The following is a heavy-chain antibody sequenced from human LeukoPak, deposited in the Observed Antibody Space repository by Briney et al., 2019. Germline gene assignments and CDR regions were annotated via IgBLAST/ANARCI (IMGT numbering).Heavy chain of an antibody. CDR3: ARGQEYYYDSSAYSKFDY. Sequence: PGGSLRLSCATSGFTFSSYSMNWVRQAPGKGLEWVSFISSSSNYIYYADSVKGRFTISRDNAKKSLYLQMDSLRAGDTALYYCARGQEYYYDSSAYSKFDYWGQGTLVTVSS. V-gene: IGHV3-21*01. D-gene: IGHD3-22*01. J-gene: IGHJ4*02. CDR1: GFTFSSYS. CDR2: ISSSSNYI.